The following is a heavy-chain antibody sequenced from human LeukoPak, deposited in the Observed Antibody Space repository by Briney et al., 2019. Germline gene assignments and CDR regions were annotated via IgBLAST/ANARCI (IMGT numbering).Heavy chain of an antibody. J-gene: IGHJ4*02. CDR2: ITSTATYI. CDR3: ARGAGGKVHLDY. V-gene: IGHV3-21*01. Sequence: PGGSLRLSCAASGFAFSTYSMNWVRQAPGQGLEWISSITSTATYIYYADSVKGRFTISRENTKNSLYLQMNSLRAEDTAVYSCARGAGGKVHLDYWGQGTQVTVSS. CDR1: GFAFSTYS. D-gene: IGHD4-23*01.